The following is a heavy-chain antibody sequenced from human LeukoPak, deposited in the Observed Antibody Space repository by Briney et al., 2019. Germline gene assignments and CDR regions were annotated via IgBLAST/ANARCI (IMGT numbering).Heavy chain of an antibody. CDR1: GFTFSSFS. Sequence: GGSLRLSCAASGFTFSSFSMNWVRQAPGKGLEWVSSISSSSSTYIYYADSVKGRFTISRDNAKNSLYLQMNSLRAEDTAVYYCARDSRATYYYDSSGMGNWFDPWGQGTLVTVSS. CDR3: ARDSRATYYYDSSGMGNWFDP. D-gene: IGHD3-22*01. J-gene: IGHJ5*02. V-gene: IGHV3-21*01. CDR2: ISSSSSTYI.